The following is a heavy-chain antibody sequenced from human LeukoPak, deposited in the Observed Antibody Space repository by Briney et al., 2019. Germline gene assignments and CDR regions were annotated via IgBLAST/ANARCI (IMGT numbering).Heavy chain of an antibody. J-gene: IGHJ4*02. CDR2: ISYSGSS. D-gene: IGHD6-13*01. CDR1: SDSVSSYY. Sequence: PSETLSLTCTVSSDSVSSYYWGWIRQPPGKGLEWIGFISYSGSSNYNPSLKSRVTISIDTSKNQFSLKLSSLTAADTAVYYCARRGGLGSSWENGYWGQGILVTVSS. V-gene: IGHV4-59*02. CDR3: ARRGGLGSSWENGY.